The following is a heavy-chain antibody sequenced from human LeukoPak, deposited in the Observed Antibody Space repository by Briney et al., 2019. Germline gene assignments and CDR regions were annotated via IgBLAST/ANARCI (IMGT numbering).Heavy chain of an antibody. V-gene: IGHV1-18*01. J-gene: IGHJ4*02. D-gene: IGHD4-4*01. CDR1: GYTFTSYG. Sequence: ASVKVSCKASGYTFTSYGISWVRQAPGQGLEWMGWISAYNGNTNYAQKFQGRVTMTRDTSTSTVYMELSSLRSEDTAVYHCARGGYPLSVEMATVIDYWGQGTLVTVSS. CDR3: ARGGYPLSVEMATVIDY. CDR2: ISAYNGNT.